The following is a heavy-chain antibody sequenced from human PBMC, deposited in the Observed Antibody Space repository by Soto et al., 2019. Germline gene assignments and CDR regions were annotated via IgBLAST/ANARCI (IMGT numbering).Heavy chain of an antibody. D-gene: IGHD3-10*01. V-gene: IGHV4-34*02. CDR1: GGSLSDHS. J-gene: IGHJ5*02. CDR3: ARQRLSMIRGGFAP. Sequence: QVQLQQWGAGLLRPSETLSLACTLYGGSLSDHSWSWIRQSPGGELEWIGEIDRSGNTNYSPSFNGRFNIAVSSSMNELSLSVRSASDTDTALYICARQRLSMIRGGFAPLGQGTQVVVSS. CDR2: IDRSGNT.